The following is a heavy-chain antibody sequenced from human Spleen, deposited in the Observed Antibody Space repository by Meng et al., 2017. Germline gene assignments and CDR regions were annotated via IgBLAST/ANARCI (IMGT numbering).Heavy chain of an antibody. CDR2: ISGGGANT. V-gene: IGHV3-23*01. CDR3: AKDGSVVPAATVFDY. CDR1: GFTVSRYY. Sequence: GESLKISCAASGFTVSRYYMSWVRQAPGKGLEWVSSISGGGANTVYADSVKGRFIISRDNSKNTMYLQMKSLRAEDTAVYYCAKDGSVVPAATVFDYWGQGVLVTVSS. J-gene: IGHJ4*02. D-gene: IGHD2-2*01.